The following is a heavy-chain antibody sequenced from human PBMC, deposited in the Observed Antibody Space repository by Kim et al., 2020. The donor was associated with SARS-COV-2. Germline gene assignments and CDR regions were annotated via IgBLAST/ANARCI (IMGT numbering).Heavy chain of an antibody. CDR2: ISYDGSNK. J-gene: IGHJ4*01. CDR1: GFTFSSYG. CDR3: AKGGGYDFWSGYYMAY. D-gene: IGHD3-3*01. V-gene: IGHV3-30*18. Sequence: GGSLRLSCAASGFTFSSYGMHWVRQAPGKGLEWVAVISYDGSNKYYADSVKGRFTISRDNSKNTLYLQMNSLRAEDTAVYYCAKGGGYDFWSGYYMAYWG.